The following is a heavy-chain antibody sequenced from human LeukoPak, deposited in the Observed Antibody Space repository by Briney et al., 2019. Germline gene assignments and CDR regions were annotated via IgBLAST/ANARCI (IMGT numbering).Heavy chain of an antibody. D-gene: IGHD3-22*01. Sequence: SETLSLTCTVSGGSISSGGYYWSWIRQHPGKGLEWIGYIYYSGSTYYNPSLKSRVTISVDTSKNQFSLKLSSVTAADTAVYYCARDSPYDSNGYGPGFDYWGQGTLVTVSS. CDR3: ARDSPYDSNGYGPGFDY. J-gene: IGHJ4*02. V-gene: IGHV4-31*03. CDR1: GGSISSGGYY. CDR2: IYYSGST.